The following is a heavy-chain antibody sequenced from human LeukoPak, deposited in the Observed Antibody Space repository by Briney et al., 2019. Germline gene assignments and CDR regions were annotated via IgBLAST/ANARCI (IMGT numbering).Heavy chain of an antibody. J-gene: IGHJ3*02. CDR1: GFTFSSYG. V-gene: IGHV3-30*02. CDR2: IRYDGSNK. CDR3: ARVWVVVTAIPVPKAFDI. D-gene: IGHD2-21*02. Sequence: GGSLRLSCAASGFTFSSYGMHWVRQAPGKGLEWVAFIRYDGSNKYYADSVKGRFTISRDNSKNTLYLQMNSQRAEDTAVYYCARVWVVVTAIPVPKAFDIWGQGTMVTVSS.